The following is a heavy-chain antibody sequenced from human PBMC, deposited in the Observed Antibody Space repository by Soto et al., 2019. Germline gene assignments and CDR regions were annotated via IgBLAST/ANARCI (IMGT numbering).Heavy chain of an antibody. Sequence: ASVKVSCKASGYTFTSYAFSWVRQAPGQGLEWMGWISAYNGNTYYAQKLQGRVTMTTDTSTSTAYMELRSLRSDDTAVYYCARDRGKDYDFWSGYPYGMDVWGQGTTVTVSS. J-gene: IGHJ6*02. CDR2: ISAYNGNT. CDR1: GYTFTSYA. CDR3: ARDRGKDYDFWSGYPYGMDV. V-gene: IGHV1-18*01. D-gene: IGHD3-3*01.